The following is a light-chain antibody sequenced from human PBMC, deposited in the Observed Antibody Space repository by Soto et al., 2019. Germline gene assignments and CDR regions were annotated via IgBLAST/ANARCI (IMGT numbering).Light chain of an antibody. CDR1: ESLVHSDGNTY. CDR3: MQATQFSWT. CDR2: KIS. V-gene: IGKV2-24*01. J-gene: IGKJ1*01. Sequence: DIVMTQSPLSSPVTLGQPASISCRSSESLVHSDGNTYLSWLHQRPGQPPRLLIYKISKRLPGVPERISGSGAGTEFTLKISRVEAEDVGIYYCMQATQFSWTFGQGTKADIK.